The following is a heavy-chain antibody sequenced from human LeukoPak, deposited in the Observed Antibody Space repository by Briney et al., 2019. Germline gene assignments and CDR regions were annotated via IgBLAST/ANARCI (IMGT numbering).Heavy chain of an antibody. Sequence: GGSLRLSCAASGFTFSSYWMSWVRQDPGKGLEWVANIKQDGSEKYYVDSVKGRFTISRDNAKNSLYLQMNSLRAEDTAVYYCARFIRAMDFDYWGQGTLVTVSS. CDR3: ARFIRAMDFDY. CDR2: IKQDGSEK. CDR1: GFTFSSYW. V-gene: IGHV3-7*01. D-gene: IGHD3-16*01. J-gene: IGHJ4*02.